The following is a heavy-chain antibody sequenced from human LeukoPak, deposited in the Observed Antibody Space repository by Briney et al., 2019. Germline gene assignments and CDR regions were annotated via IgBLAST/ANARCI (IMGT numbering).Heavy chain of an antibody. CDR2: INHSGST. J-gene: IGHJ4*02. Sequence: PSETLSLTCAVYGGSFSGYYWSWIRQPPGKGLEWIGEINHSGSTNYNPSLKSRVTISVDTSKKQFSLKLSSVTAADTAVYYCARTIAAAGTYYFDYWGQGTLVTVSS. CDR1: GGSFSGYY. V-gene: IGHV4-34*01. D-gene: IGHD6-13*01. CDR3: ARTIAAAGTYYFDY.